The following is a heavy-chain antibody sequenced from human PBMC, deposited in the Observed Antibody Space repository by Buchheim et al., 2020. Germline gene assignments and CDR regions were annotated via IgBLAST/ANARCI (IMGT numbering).Heavy chain of an antibody. Sequence: QVQLVESGGGVVQPGRSLRLSCAASGFTFSSYGMHWVRQAPGKGLEWVAVIWYDGSNKYYADSVKGRFTISRDNPKNTMYLQMNSLRAEDTAVYYCARVGYDFWSGYYTGIFWHYYYYYMDVWGKGTT. J-gene: IGHJ6*03. CDR2: IWYDGSNK. D-gene: IGHD3-3*01. V-gene: IGHV3-33*01. CDR1: GFTFSSYG. CDR3: ARVGYDFWSGYYTGIFWHYYYYYMDV.